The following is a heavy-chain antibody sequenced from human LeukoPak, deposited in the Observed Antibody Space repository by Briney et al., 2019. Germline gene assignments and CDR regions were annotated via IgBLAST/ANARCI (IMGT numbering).Heavy chain of an antibody. CDR1: GGSFSGYY. CDR3: ARGDPVEMATTNWFDP. V-gene: IGHV4-34*01. D-gene: IGHD5-24*01. CDR2: IYYSGST. J-gene: IGHJ5*02. Sequence: SETLSLTCAVYGGSFSGYYWGWIRQPPGKGLEWIGSIYYSGSTYYNPSLKSRVTISVDTSKNQFSLKLSSVTAADTAVYYCARGDPVEMATTNWFDPWGQGTLVTVSS.